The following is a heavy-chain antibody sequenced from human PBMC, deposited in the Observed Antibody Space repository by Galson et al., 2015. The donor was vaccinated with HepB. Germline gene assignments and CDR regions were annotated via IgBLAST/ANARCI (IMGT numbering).Heavy chain of an antibody. CDR3: AKEPLGYCSGGSCPYFDY. CDR1: GFTFSSYA. CDR2: ISGSGGST. J-gene: IGHJ4*02. V-gene: IGHV3-23*01. D-gene: IGHD2-15*01. Sequence: SLRLSCAASGFTFSSYAMSWVRQAPGEGLEWVSAISGSGGSTYYADSVKGRFTISRDNSKNTLYLQMNSLRAEDTAVYYCAKEPLGYCSGGSCPYFDYWGQGTLVTVSS.